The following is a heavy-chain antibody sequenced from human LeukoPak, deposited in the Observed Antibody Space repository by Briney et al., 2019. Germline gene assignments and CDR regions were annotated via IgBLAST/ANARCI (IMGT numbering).Heavy chain of an antibody. CDR2: ISSSGSTI. Sequence: GGSLRLSCAASGFTFSDYYMSWIRQAPGKGLEWVSYISSSGSTIYYADSAKGRFTISRDNAKNSLYLQMNSLRAEDTAVYYCARDSSSWYYYGMDVWGQGTTVTVSS. V-gene: IGHV3-11*01. J-gene: IGHJ6*02. CDR3: ARDSSSWYYYGMDV. D-gene: IGHD6-13*01. CDR1: GFTFSDYY.